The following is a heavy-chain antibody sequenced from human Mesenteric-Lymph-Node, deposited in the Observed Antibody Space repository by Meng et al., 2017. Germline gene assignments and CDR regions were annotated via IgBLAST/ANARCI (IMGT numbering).Heavy chain of an antibody. J-gene: IGHJ4*02. V-gene: IGHV4-34*01. CDR3: ARGLTLRGIIIPNYFFYS. D-gene: IGHD3-10*01. CDR1: GGCFRGSF. CDR2: IDHRGIT. Sequence: QEPLQQWGAGALYASETLSLASAVHGGCFRGSFWGRLRQPPGEGLEWIGEIDHRGITNHNPSLESRVTISVDTANNQFSLQLTSVTAADTAVYYCARGLTLRGIIIPNYFFYSWDQGALVTVSS.